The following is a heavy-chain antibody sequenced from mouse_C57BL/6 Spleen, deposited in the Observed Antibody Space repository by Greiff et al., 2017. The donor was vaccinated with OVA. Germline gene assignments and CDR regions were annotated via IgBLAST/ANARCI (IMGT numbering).Heavy chain of an antibody. CDR2: LYPNNGVN. Sequence: VQLKQSGPELVKPGASVKMSCKASCYTFTDYYMHWVKQSPGKSLAWLGYLYPNNGVNGYNHKFKVKATLTVDKSSSTAYMELRSLTSEDSAVYYCARRGDYYGSSHYFDYWGQGTTLTVSS. CDR3: ARRGDYYGSSHYFDY. CDR1: CYTFTDYY. V-gene: IGHV1-34*01. J-gene: IGHJ2*01. D-gene: IGHD1-1*01.